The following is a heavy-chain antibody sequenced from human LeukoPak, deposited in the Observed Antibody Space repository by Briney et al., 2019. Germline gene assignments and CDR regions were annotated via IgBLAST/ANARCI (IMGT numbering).Heavy chain of an antibody. CDR3: AREIKYYDSSGYLVY. Sequence: GGSLRLSCAASGFTFSDYYMSWIRQAPGKGLEWVSYISSSGSTIYYADSVKGRFTISRDKAKNSLYLQMNSLRAEDTAVYYCAREIKYYDSSGYLVYWGQGTLVTVSP. D-gene: IGHD3-22*01. V-gene: IGHV3-11*01. CDR2: ISSSGSTI. CDR1: GFTFSDYY. J-gene: IGHJ4*02.